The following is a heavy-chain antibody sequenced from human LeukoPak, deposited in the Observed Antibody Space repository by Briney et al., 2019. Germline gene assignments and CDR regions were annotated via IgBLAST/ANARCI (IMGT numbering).Heavy chain of an antibody. V-gene: IGHV3-7*01. Sequence: GGSLRLSCAASGFTFSSYWMSWVRQAPGKGLEWVANIKQDGSEKYYVDSVKGRFTISRDNAKNSLYLQMNSLRAEDTAVYLCAREVLDYDFWSGYSPFFDYWGQGTLVTVSS. D-gene: IGHD3-3*01. CDR3: AREVLDYDFWSGYSPFFDY. CDR2: IKQDGSEK. J-gene: IGHJ4*02. CDR1: GFTFSSYW.